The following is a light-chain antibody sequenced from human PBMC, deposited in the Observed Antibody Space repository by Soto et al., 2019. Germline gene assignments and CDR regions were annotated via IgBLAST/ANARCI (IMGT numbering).Light chain of an antibody. CDR3: QQYGSSPRT. CDR1: QSVSSSY. CDR2: GAS. J-gene: IGKJ1*01. V-gene: IGKV3-20*01. Sequence: EIVLTQSPGTLSLSPGERATLSCRASQSVSSSYLAWYQQKPGQASRILIYGASSRATGIPVRFSGSGYGTDFTLTIIRLETEDLAVYYCQQYGSSPRTFGQGTKVEIK.